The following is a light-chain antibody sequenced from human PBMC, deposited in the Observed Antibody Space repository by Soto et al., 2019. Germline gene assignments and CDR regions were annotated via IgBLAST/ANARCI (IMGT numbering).Light chain of an antibody. CDR1: QDISNY. J-gene: IGKJ4*01. CDR2: AAS. CDR3: QQYDDLPLT. V-gene: IGKV1-33*01. Sequence: DIQMTQSPSSLPASVGDRVTITCQASQDISNYIDWYQHQPGKAPQLLIYAASNLETGVPSRFSGSGSGTAFTLTISSLEPDDFGTYFCQQYDDLPLTFGGGTKVEIK.